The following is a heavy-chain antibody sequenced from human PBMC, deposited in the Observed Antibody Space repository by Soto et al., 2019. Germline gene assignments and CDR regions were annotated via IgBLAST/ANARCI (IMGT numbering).Heavy chain of an antibody. CDR3: ARHIIFWYSGYYYYGMYV. V-gene: IGHV1-18*01. CDR1: GYTFTIYG. J-gene: IGHJ6*02. Sequence: ASVKVCCKASGYTFTIYGISWVLQAPGQGLEWMGWISAYNGNTNYAQKLQGRVTMTTDTSTSTAYMELRSLRSDDTAVYYCARHIIFWYSGYYYYGMYVCGQGTSVIVSS. CDR2: ISAYNGNT. D-gene: IGHD3-3*01.